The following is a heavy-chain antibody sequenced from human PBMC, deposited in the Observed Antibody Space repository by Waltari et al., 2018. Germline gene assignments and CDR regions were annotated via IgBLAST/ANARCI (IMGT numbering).Heavy chain of an antibody. V-gene: IGHV4-39*01. CDR1: GGSISSSSYY. CDR3: AVRGVTGDDY. D-gene: IGHD3-10*01. Sequence: QLQLQESGPGLVKPSETLSLTCTVSGGSISSSSYYWGWIRQPPGKGLEWIGSIYYSGSTSYNPSLKSRVTISVDTSKNQFSLKLSSVTAADTAVYYCAVRGVTGDDYWGQGTLVTVSS. J-gene: IGHJ4*02. CDR2: IYYSGST.